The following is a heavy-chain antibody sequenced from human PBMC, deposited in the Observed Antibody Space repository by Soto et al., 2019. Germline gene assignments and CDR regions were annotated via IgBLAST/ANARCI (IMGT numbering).Heavy chain of an antibody. V-gene: IGHV3-30*18. D-gene: IGHD5-12*01. Sequence: GGSLRLSCAASGFTFSDYGMHWVRQAPGKGLEWVAVIAYDGSNKYYADSVKGRFTISRDNSKNTLYLQMDSLRAEDTAVYYCAKNHQRAPSRDGYNLIDYWGQGTLVPVYS. CDR1: GFTFSDYG. CDR3: AKNHQRAPSRDGYNLIDY. J-gene: IGHJ4*02. CDR2: IAYDGSNK.